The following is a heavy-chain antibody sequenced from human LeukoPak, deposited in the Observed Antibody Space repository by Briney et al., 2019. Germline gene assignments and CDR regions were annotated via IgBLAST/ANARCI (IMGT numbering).Heavy chain of an antibody. J-gene: IGHJ4*02. Sequence: GGSLRLSCAASGFIFSSYDMHWVRQAPGKGLEWVATIWYDGSNKYYADSVKGRFTISRDNSKNTLYLQVNSLTAEDTAVYYFAAPALSCSGGSCYSGLSYWGQGTLVTVSS. V-gene: IGHV3-33*01. CDR3: AAPALSCSGGSCYSGLSY. CDR1: GFIFSSYD. CDR2: IWYDGSNK. D-gene: IGHD2-15*01.